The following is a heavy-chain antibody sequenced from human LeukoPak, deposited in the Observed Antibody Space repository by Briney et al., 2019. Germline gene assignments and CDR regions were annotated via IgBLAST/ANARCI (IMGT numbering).Heavy chain of an antibody. CDR1: GGTFSSYA. Sequence: GSSVKVSCKASGGTFSSYAISWVRQAPGQGLEWMGRIIPIFGIANYAQKLQGRVTITADKSTSTAYMELSSLRSEDTAVYYCAREEGYYDSSGYWYSLGYWGQGTLVTVSS. CDR2: IIPIFGIA. CDR3: AREEGYYDSSGYWYSLGY. J-gene: IGHJ4*02. D-gene: IGHD3-22*01. V-gene: IGHV1-69*04.